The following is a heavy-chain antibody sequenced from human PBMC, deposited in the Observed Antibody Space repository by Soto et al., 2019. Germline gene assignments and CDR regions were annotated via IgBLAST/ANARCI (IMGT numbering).Heavy chain of an antibody. J-gene: IGHJ4*02. Sequence: EVQLVESGGGLIQPGGSLRLSCAAPGFTVSSNYMSWVRQAPGKGLEWVSVIYSTGSTYYAASVEGRFSISRDTSKNTLHLQLNNVRAEDTAVYYCARDPGGTPATGDGFDYWGQGTLVTVSS. CDR3: ARDPGGTPATGDGFDY. D-gene: IGHD7-27*01. V-gene: IGHV3-53*01. CDR2: IYSTGST. CDR1: GFTVSSNY.